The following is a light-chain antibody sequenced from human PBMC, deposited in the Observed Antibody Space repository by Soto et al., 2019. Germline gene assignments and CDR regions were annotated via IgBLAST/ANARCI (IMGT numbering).Light chain of an antibody. Sequence: EIVLTQSPGTLSLSPGERATLSCRASQSISSSYLAWYQQKPGQAPRLLIYGASSRATGIPDRFSGSGSGTDFTLTNSRPEPEDFAVYYCQQCGSSPRNTFGQGTKLEIK. CDR2: GAS. J-gene: IGKJ2*01. CDR3: QQCGSSPRNT. CDR1: QSISSSY. V-gene: IGKV3-20*01.